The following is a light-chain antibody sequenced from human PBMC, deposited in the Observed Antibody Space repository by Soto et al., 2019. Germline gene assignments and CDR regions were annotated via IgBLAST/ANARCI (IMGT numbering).Light chain of an antibody. CDR3: QQYNNWLWT. J-gene: IGKJ1*01. Sequence: EIVMTQSPATLSVSPGERATISCRASQSVNSHLAWYQQRPGQAPRLPIYGASTRATGVPARFSGSGYGTEFTLTINSLQSEDFAVYYCQQYNNWLWTFGQGTKVDI. V-gene: IGKV3-15*01. CDR1: QSVNSH. CDR2: GAS.